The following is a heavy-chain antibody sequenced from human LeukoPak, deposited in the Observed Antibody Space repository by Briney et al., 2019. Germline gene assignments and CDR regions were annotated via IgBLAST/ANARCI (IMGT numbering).Heavy chain of an antibody. CDR2: IYSGGST. CDR1: GFTVSNNY. D-gene: IGHD4-17*01. CDR3: ARAPPDYGDPIGY. J-gene: IGHJ4*02. Sequence: GGSLRLSCAASGFTVSNNYMTWVRQAPGKGLEWVSIIYSGGSTYYADSVKGRFTISRDNSKNTLHLQMNSLRAEDTAVYYCARAPPDYGDPIGYWGQGTLVTVSS. V-gene: IGHV3-53*01.